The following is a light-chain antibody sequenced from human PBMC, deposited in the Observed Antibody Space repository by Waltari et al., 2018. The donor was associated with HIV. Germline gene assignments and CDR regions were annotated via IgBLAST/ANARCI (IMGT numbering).Light chain of an antibody. J-gene: IGLJ2*01. V-gene: IGLV1-44*01. CDR1: SSNIGSHT. Sequence: RVTISCSGSSSNIGSHTVSWYQHLPGTAPKLLIYNNSQRPSGVPDRFSGSKSDTSASLAISGLQSEDEAGYFSAAWDDSLNGAIFGGGTKLTVL. CDR2: NNS. CDR3: AAWDDSLNGAI.